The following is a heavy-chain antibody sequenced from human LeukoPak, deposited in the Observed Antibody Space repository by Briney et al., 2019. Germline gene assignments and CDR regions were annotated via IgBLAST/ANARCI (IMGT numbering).Heavy chain of an antibody. Sequence: SETLSLTCTVSGGSVSSGSYYWSWIRQPPGKGLEWIGYIYYSGSTNYNPSLKSRVTISVDTSKNRFSLKLSSVTAADTAVYYCAGSLNHWGQGTLVTVSS. CDR1: GGSVSSGSYY. CDR3: AGSLNH. V-gene: IGHV4-61*01. J-gene: IGHJ5*02. CDR2: IYYSGST.